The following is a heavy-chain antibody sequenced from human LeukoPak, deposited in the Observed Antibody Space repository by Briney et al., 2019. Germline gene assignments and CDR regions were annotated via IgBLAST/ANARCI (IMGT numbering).Heavy chain of an antibody. CDR2: IYYSGST. CDR3: ARAGQYYDILTGSIYYYYGIDV. D-gene: IGHD3-9*01. V-gene: IGHV4-59*01. J-gene: IGHJ6*04. Sequence: PSETLSLTCTVSGGSISSYYWSWIRQPPGKGLEWIGYIYYSGSTNYNPSLKSRATISVDTSKNQFSLKLSSVTAADTAVYHCARAGQYYDILTGSIYYYYGIDVWGNGTTVTVSS. CDR1: GGSISSYY.